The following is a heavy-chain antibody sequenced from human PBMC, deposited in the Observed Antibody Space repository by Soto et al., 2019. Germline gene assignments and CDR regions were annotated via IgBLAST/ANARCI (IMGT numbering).Heavy chain of an antibody. J-gene: IGHJ4*02. CDR1: GFTFSSYS. CDR3: ATYCSGGSCYGSLRY. CDR2: ISSSSSTI. D-gene: IGHD2-15*01. Sequence: GGSLRLSCAAXGFTFSSYSMNWVRQAPGKGLEWVSYISSSSSTIYYADSVKGRFTISRDNAKNSLYLQMNSLRAEDTAVYYCATYCSGGSCYGSLRYWGQGTLVTVSS. V-gene: IGHV3-48*01.